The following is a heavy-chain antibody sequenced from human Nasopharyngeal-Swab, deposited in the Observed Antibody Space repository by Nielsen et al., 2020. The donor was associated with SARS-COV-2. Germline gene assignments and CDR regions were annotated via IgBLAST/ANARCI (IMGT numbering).Heavy chain of an antibody. J-gene: IGHJ4*02. D-gene: IGHD6-13*01. V-gene: IGHV4-30-4*01. CDR3: AGGEPAAAGIY. Sequence: SETLSLTCTVSGGSISSGDYYWSWIRQPPGKGLEWIGYIYYSGSTYYNPSLKSRVTISVDTSKNQFSLKLSSVTAADTAVYYCAGGEPAAAGIYWGQGTLVTVSS. CDR1: GGSISSGDYY. CDR2: IYYSGST.